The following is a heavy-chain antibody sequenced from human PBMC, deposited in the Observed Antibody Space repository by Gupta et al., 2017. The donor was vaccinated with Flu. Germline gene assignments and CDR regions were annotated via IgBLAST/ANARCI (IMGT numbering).Heavy chain of an antibody. J-gene: IGHJ6*03. Sequence: SSYYWSWIRQPPGKELEWIGYIYSNGNTNYNPSLKSRVTMSVDTSKNQFSLKLSSVTAADTAVYYCARSGNSRNYYYSMDVWGKGTTVTVSS. CDR3: ARSGNSRNYYYSMDV. D-gene: IGHD1-26*01. CDR1: SSYY. CDR2: IYSNGNT. V-gene: IGHV4-59*01.